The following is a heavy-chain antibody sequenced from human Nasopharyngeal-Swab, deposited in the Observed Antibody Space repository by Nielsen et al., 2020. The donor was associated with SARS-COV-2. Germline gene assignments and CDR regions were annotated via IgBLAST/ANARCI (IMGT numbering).Heavy chain of an antibody. V-gene: IGHV4-34*01. D-gene: IGHD2-2*01. J-gene: IGHJ6*03. CDR3: ARGGAGVVPSPVLGLGPYYSYYYMDV. CDR2: VSQGGGT. Sequence: WIRQPPGKGLEWIGVVSQGGGTNYKPSLKNRVTISVATSKNQFSLKLSSVTAAETAVYYCARGGAGVVPSPVLGLGPYYSYYYMDVWGKGTTVTVSS.